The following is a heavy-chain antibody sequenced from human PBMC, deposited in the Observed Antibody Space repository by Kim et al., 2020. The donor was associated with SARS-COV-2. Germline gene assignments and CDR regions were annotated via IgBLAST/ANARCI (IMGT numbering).Heavy chain of an antibody. D-gene: IGHD2-2*01. CDR1: GYSISSGYY. CDR2: IYHSGST. Sequence: SETLSLTCTVSGYSISSGYYWGWIRQPPGKGLEWIGSIYHSGSTYYNPSLKSRVTISVDTSKNQFSLKLSSVTAADTAVYYCARRDIVVVPAAFDYWGHGTLVTVSS. J-gene: IGHJ4*01. V-gene: IGHV4-38-2*02. CDR3: ARRDIVVVPAAFDY.